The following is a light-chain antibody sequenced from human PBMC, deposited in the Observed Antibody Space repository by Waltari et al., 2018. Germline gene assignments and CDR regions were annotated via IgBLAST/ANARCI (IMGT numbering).Light chain of an antibody. CDR2: WAS. Sequence: DIVMTQSPDSLAVSLGERATINCKSSRSIFYSPNKNNYLAWYQHKPGQPPKLLIYWASTRQSGVPDRISGSGSGTDFTLTISSLQAEDVAVYYWQQYFSTPYNFGQGTKLEIK. CDR1: RSIFYSPNKNNY. V-gene: IGKV4-1*01. CDR3: QQYFSTPYN. J-gene: IGKJ2*01.